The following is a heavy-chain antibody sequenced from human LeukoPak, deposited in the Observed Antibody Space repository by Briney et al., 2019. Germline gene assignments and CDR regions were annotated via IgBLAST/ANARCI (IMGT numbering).Heavy chain of an antibody. CDR3: ASPYGRYFDWSPSTLDAFDI. Sequence: GALVKVSCKASGGTFSSYAISWVRQAPGQGLEWMGRIIPILGIANYAQKFQGRVTITADKSTSTAYMELSSLRSEDTAVYYCASPYGRYFDWSPSTLDAFDIWGQGTMVTVSS. D-gene: IGHD3-9*01. CDR2: IIPILGIA. V-gene: IGHV1-69*04. J-gene: IGHJ3*02. CDR1: GGTFSSYA.